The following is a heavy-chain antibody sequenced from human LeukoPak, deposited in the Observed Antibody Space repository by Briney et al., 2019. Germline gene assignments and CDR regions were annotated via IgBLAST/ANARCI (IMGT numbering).Heavy chain of an antibody. D-gene: IGHD2-2*02. CDR2: IIPIFGTA. CDR3: ARDYCSSTSCYTHWFDP. J-gene: IGHJ5*02. Sequence: SVKVSCKASGGTFSGYAISWVRQAPGQGLEWMGGIIPIFGTANYAQKFQGRVTITADESTSTAYMELSSLRSEDTAVYYCARDYCSSTSCYTHWFDPWGQGTLVTVSS. V-gene: IGHV1-69*01. CDR1: GGTFSGYA.